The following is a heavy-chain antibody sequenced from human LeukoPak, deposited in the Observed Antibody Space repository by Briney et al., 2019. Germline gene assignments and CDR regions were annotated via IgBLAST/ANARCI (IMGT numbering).Heavy chain of an antibody. CDR3: ARGDCSSTSCYEGGLHFYYYAMDV. J-gene: IGHJ6*02. CDR1: GFTFSSYA. V-gene: IGHV3-30-3*01. D-gene: IGHD2-2*01. Sequence: GRSLRLSCAASGFTFSSYAMHWIRQAPGKGLEWVALISYDGSNKYYADSVKGRFTISRDNSKSTLYLQLNSLRAEDTAVYYCARGDCSSTSCYEGGLHFYYYAMDVWGQGTTVTVSS. CDR2: ISYDGSNK.